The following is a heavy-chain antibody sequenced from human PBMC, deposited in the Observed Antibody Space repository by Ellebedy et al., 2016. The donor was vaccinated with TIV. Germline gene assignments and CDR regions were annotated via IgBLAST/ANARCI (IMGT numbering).Heavy chain of an antibody. CDR1: GFTFSNAW. Sequence: PGGSLRLSCAVSGFTFSNAWMSWVRQAPGKGLEWVSAISGSGGSTYYADSVKGRFTISRDNSKNTLYLQMNSLRAEDTAVYYCAKGGYYDSSGYRWGDYFDYWGQGTLVTVSS. CDR2: ISGSGGST. CDR3: AKGGYYDSSGYRWGDYFDY. D-gene: IGHD3-22*01. V-gene: IGHV3-23*01. J-gene: IGHJ4*02.